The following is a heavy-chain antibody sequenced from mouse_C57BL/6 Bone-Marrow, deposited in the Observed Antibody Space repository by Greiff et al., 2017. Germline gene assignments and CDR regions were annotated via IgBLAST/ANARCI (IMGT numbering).Heavy chain of an antibody. CDR2: IYPGSGST. V-gene: IGHV1-55*01. D-gene: IGHD1-1*01. CDR1: GYTFTSYW. CDR3: ARDCSSYGWYFDV. J-gene: IGHJ1*03. Sequence: VQLQQPGAELVKPGASVKMSCKASGYTFTSYWITWVKQRPGQGLEWIGDIYPGSGSTNYNEKFKSKATLTVDTSSSTAYMQLSSLTSEDSAVYYGARDCSSYGWYFDVWGTGTTVTVSS.